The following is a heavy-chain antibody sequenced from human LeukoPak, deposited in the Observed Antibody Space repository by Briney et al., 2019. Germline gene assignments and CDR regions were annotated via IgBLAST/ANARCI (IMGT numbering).Heavy chain of an antibody. J-gene: IGHJ4*02. V-gene: IGHV4-34*01. CDR2: INHSGST. Sequence: SETLSLTCAVYGGSFSGYYWSWIRQPPGKGLEWIGEINHSGSTNYNPSLKSRVTISVDTSKNQFSLKLSSVTAADTAVYYCARALGGYDSSGYFFDYWGQGTLVTVSS. CDR3: ARALGGYDSSGYFFDY. CDR1: GGSFSGYY. D-gene: IGHD3-22*01.